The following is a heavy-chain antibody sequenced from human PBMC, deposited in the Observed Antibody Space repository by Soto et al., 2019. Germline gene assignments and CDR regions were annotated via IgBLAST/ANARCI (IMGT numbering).Heavy chain of an antibody. CDR1: GFTFSTYG. CDR3: AKDRSRYTSGWHNWFDP. CDR2: TSGSGDNT. Sequence: LRLSCAASGFTFSTYGMSWVRQAPGKGLEWVSSTSGSGDNTYYADSVKGRFTISRDNSKNKLYLQMNSLRAEDTAVYYCAKDRSRYTSGWHNWFDPWGQGTLVTVSS. V-gene: IGHV3-23*01. J-gene: IGHJ5*02. D-gene: IGHD6-19*01.